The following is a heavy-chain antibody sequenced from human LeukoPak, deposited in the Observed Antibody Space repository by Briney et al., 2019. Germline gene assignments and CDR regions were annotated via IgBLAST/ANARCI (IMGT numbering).Heavy chain of an antibody. Sequence: GGSLRLSCAASGFTFSSYAMHWVRQAPGKGRKWVAVISYDGSNKYYADSVKGRFTISRDNSKNTLYLQMNSLRAEDTAVYYCARGGSLVSGYYLLHYYYGMDVWGQGTTITVSS. CDR1: GFTFSSYA. V-gene: IGHV3-30-3*01. J-gene: IGHJ6*02. CDR2: ISYDGSNK. D-gene: IGHD3-22*01. CDR3: ARGGSLVSGYYLLHYYYGMDV.